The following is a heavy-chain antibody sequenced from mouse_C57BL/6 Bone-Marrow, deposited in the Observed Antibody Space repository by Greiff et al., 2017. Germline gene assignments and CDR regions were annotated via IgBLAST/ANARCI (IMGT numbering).Heavy chain of an antibody. Sequence: QVQLQQPGAELARPGASVKLSCKASGYTFTSYGISWVKQRTGQGLEWIGEIYPSSGNTYYNEKFKGKATLTADKSSSTAYMELRSLTSEDSAVYVCARRGLWLLRAMDYWGQGTSVTVSS. CDR1: GYTFTSYG. J-gene: IGHJ4*01. CDR3: ARRGLWLLRAMDY. CDR2: IYPSSGNT. D-gene: IGHD2-3*01. V-gene: IGHV1-81*01.